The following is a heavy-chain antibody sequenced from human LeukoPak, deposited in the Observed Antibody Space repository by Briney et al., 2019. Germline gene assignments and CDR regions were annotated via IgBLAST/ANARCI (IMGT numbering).Heavy chain of an antibody. D-gene: IGHD2-2*02. V-gene: IGHV1-69*13. Sequence: ASVKVSCKASGYTFTDDGISWVRQAPGQGLEWMGGIIPIFGTANYAQKFQGRVTITADESTSTAYMELSSLRSEDTAVYYCARALYCSSTSCYTQEFDYWGQGTLVTVSS. CDR3: ARALYCSSTSCYTQEFDY. CDR2: IIPIFGTA. CDR1: GYTFTDDG. J-gene: IGHJ4*02.